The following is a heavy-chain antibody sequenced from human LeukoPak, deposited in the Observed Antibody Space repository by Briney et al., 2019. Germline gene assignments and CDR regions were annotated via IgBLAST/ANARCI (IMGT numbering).Heavy chain of an antibody. Sequence: ASVKGSCKASGYTFTGYYMHWVRQAPGQGLEWMGWINPNSGGTNYAQKFQGRVTMTRDTSISTAYMELSRLRSDDTAVYYCARGAHYHDSSEGFDYWGQGTLVSVSS. CDR1: GYTFTGYY. D-gene: IGHD3-22*01. V-gene: IGHV1-2*02. CDR3: ARGAHYHDSSEGFDY. J-gene: IGHJ4*02. CDR2: INPNSGGT.